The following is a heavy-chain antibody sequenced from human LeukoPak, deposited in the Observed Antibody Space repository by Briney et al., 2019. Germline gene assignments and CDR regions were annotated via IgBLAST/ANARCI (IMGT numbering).Heavy chain of an antibody. Sequence: SETLSLTCAVYGGSFSGYYWSWIRQPPGKGLEWIGSIYYSGSTYYNPSLKSRVTISVDTSKNQFSLKLSSVTAADTAVYYCASLGTDDAFDIWGQGTMVTVSS. CDR2: IYYSGST. CDR1: GGSFSGYY. V-gene: IGHV4-34*01. D-gene: IGHD1-1*01. J-gene: IGHJ3*02. CDR3: ASLGTDDAFDI.